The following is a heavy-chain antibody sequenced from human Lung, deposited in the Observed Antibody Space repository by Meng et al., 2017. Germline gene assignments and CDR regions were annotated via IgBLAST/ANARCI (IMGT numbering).Heavy chain of an antibody. Sequence: QGQLQQWGEGRLKPPETLSLPCVVSGGSFSDYYWSWIRQPPGKGLEWIGEINHSGSTNYNPSLESRATISVDTSQNNLSLKLSSVTAADSAVYYCARGPTTMAHDFDYWGQGTLVTVSS. D-gene: IGHD4-11*01. CDR1: GGSFSDYY. CDR3: ARGPTTMAHDFDY. CDR2: INHSGST. V-gene: IGHV4-34*01. J-gene: IGHJ4*02.